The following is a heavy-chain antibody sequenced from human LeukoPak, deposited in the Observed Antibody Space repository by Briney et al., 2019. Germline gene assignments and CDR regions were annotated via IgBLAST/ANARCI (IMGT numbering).Heavy chain of an antibody. Sequence: PGGSLRLSCTASGFTLNNAWMSWVRQAPGRGLEWVSVIYSAGSTYYVDSVKGRFTISRDTSKNTLYLLMNSLRAEDTAVYFCARSKPPAVKDYYGLDVWGQGTTVTVSS. J-gene: IGHJ6*02. CDR3: ARSKPPAVKDYYGLDV. D-gene: IGHD6-13*01. CDR2: IYSAGST. V-gene: IGHV3-66*01. CDR1: GFTLNNAW.